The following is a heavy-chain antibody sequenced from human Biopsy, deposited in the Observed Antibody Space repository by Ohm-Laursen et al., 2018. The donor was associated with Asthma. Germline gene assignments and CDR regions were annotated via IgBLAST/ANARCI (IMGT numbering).Heavy chain of an antibody. CDR1: GYTFINYA. Sequence: ASVKVSCKASGYTFINYAIHWVRQAPGQRLEWMGWINAGNGSTKYSQKFQGRVTISRDTSASTAYIDLSSLRSEDTAVYYCARTYYDFLTGQVNDAFAMWGQGTMVTVSS. V-gene: IGHV1-3*01. CDR3: ARTYYDFLTGQVNDAFAM. J-gene: IGHJ3*02. D-gene: IGHD3-9*01. CDR2: INAGNGST.